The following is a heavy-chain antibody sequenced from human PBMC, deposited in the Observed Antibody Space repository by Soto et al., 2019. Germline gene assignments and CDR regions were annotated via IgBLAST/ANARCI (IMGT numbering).Heavy chain of an antibody. CDR3: VRDSGAKLSSS. CDR2: IVPIYRTA. D-gene: IGHD6-19*01. V-gene: IGHV1-69*01. J-gene: IGHJ4*01. CDR1: GGTFSSYR. Sequence: QVQLVQSGAEVKKPGSSVKVSCKASGGTFSSYRINWVRQAPGQGLEWVGGIVPIYRTADYAQKFQGRVTMTAAESARTSYMELRSLKSQDTAVYYCVRDSGAKLSSSWGHGTLVTVSS.